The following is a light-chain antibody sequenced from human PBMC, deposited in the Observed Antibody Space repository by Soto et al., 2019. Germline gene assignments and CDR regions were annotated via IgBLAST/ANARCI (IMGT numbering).Light chain of an antibody. CDR1: QRVSGW. V-gene: IGKV1-5*01. CDR3: QQYETFSGT. CDR2: DAS. J-gene: IGKJ1*01. Sequence: EIKMTKSPSKLSASGGDTVTVTCRASQRVSGWLAGYQQKPGEAPKLLIYDASALPRGGPSRCSGSGSGTKGTLTFASRQPDDFATDYCQQYETFSGTFGPGTKVDIK.